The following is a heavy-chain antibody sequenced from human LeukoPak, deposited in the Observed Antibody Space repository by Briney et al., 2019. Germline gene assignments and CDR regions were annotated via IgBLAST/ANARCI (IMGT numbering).Heavy chain of an antibody. V-gene: IGHV3-48*02. D-gene: IGHD6-13*01. Sequence: GGSLRLSCAGSGFTFSSYYMIWVRQAPGKGLEWVSYISRGSSTIYYADSVKGRFTISRDNAKNSLYLQMNSLRDEDTAVYYCARDSFSWYYWGQGALVTVSS. CDR3: ARDSFSWYY. CDR2: ISRGSSTI. CDR1: GFTFSSYY. J-gene: IGHJ4*02.